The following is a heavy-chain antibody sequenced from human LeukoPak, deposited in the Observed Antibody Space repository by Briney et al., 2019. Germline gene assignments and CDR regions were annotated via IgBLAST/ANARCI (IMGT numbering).Heavy chain of an antibody. V-gene: IGHV4-59*01. CDR1: GGSISTYY. CDR2: ISNTGIT. CDR3: ARSGGYSSSWSL. D-gene: IGHD6-13*01. Sequence: SETLSLTCTVSGGSISTYYWNWIRQPPGKGLEWIGYISNTGITTYNPSLKSRVTISVDASKSQFSLKLSSVTAADTAVYYCARSGGYSSSWSLWGQGTLVTVSS. J-gene: IGHJ4*02.